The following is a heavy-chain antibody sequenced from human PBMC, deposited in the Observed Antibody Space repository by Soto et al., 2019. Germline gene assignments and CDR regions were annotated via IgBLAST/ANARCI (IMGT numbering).Heavy chain of an antibody. J-gene: IGHJ4*02. CDR3: ALRSMAVVPEY. CDR2: LYYGRSA. Sequence: QVQLQESGPGLVKPSETLSLTCAVSGDSISSYYCMWIRQPPGKGLESIGYLYYGRSANYNPSLRCRVTLSVDTPANQCPRTLSSMTASDTAVYYCALRSMAVVPEYWGQGTLVSVSS. V-gene: IGHV4-59*12. D-gene: IGHD3-22*01. CDR1: GDSISSYY.